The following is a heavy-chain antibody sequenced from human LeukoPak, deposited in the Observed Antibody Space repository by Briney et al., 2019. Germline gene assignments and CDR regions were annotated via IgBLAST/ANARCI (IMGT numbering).Heavy chain of an antibody. CDR3: AKDSPSRTATTEVPVDY. V-gene: IGHV3-21*01. CDR1: GFSFRDYT. CDR2: ISSSSSYI. D-gene: IGHD1/OR15-1a*01. J-gene: IGHJ4*02. Sequence: GESLRLSCAASGFSFRDYTMNWVRQAPGKGLEWVASISSSSSYIYFANSVRGRFSISRDNAKNSLYLQINSLRAEDTAVYYCAKDSPSRTATTEVPVDYWGQGTLVTV.